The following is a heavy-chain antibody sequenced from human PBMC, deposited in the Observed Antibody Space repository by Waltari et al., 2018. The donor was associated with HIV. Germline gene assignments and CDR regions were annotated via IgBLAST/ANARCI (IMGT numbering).Heavy chain of an antibody. CDR2: IYYTGGT. CDR3: ARESYTSSWYGSPNWFDP. D-gene: IGHD6-13*01. CDR1: GGSTSSSSYY. J-gene: IGHJ5*02. Sequence: QLQLQESGPGLVKPSETLSLTCTVSGGSTSSSSYYWGWIRQPPGKGLEWIGSIYYTGGTYYNPSLKSRVTISVDTSKNQFSLKLSSVTAADTAVYYCARESYTSSWYGSPNWFDPWGQGTLVTVSS. V-gene: IGHV4-39*02.